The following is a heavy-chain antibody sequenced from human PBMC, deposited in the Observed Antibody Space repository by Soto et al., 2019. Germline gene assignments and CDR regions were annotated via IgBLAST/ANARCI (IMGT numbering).Heavy chain of an antibody. CDR2: ISYDGSNK. J-gene: IGHJ6*02. CDR1: GFTFSSYA. Sequence: GGSLRLSCAASGFTFSSYAMHWVRQAPGKGLEWVAVISYDGSNKYYADSVKGRFTISRDNSKNTLYLQMNSLRAEDTAGYYCARDRGCSGGSCYPYSYYYYYGMDVWGQGTTVTVSS. CDR3: ARDRGCSGGSCYPYSYYYYYGMDV. D-gene: IGHD2-15*01. V-gene: IGHV3-30-3*01.